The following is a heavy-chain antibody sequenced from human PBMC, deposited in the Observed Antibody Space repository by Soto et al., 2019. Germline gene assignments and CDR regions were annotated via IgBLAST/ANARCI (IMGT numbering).Heavy chain of an antibody. V-gene: IGHV3-7*04. CDR1: GFTFSSYW. CDR2: IKPDGSQK. D-gene: IGHD3-22*01. J-gene: IGHJ3*02. Sequence: GGSLRLSCAASGFTFSSYWMSWVRQAPGKGLEWVANIKPDGSQKWYVDSVKGRFTISRDNVKKSLYLQMNSLKAEDTAVYFCSRGDYYESGPFSDAFDIWGQGTMVTVSS. CDR3: SRGDYYESGPFSDAFDI.